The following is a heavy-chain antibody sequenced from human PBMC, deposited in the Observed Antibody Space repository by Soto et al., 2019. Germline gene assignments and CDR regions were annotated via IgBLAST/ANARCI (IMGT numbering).Heavy chain of an antibody. Sequence: PGGSLRLSCAASGFTFSSFHMNWVRQAPGRGLEWVAYITSSSDTIYYADSVKGRFTISRDNSKNTLYLQMNSLRAEDTAVYYCARETYYYDSSGYYPRDAFDIWGQGTMVTVSS. CDR3: ARETYYYDSSGYYPRDAFDI. V-gene: IGHV3-48*01. D-gene: IGHD3-22*01. CDR1: GFTFSSFH. J-gene: IGHJ3*02. CDR2: ITSSSDTI.